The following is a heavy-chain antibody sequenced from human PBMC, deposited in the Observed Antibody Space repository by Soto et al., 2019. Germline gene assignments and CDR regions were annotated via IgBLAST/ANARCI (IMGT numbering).Heavy chain of an antibody. D-gene: IGHD6-19*01. CDR2: IYYSGST. J-gene: IGHJ4*02. CDR1: GGSISSSSYY. V-gene: IGHV4-39*01. Sequence: KPSETLSLTCTVSGGSISSSSYYWGWIRQPPGKGLEWIGSIYYSGSTYYNPSLKSRVTISVDTSKNQFSLKLSSVTAADTAVYYCARHHESTVAGNFDYWGQGTLVTVSS. CDR3: ARHHESTVAGNFDY.